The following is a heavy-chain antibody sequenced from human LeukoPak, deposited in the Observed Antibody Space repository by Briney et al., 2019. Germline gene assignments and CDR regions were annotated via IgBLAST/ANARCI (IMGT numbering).Heavy chain of an antibody. CDR1: GYTFTGYY. V-gene: IGHV1-2*06. CDR2: INPNSGGT. Sequence: GASVKVSCKASGYTFTGYYMHWVRQAPGQGLEWMGRINPNSGGTNYAQNLQGRVTITTDTSTSTAYMELRSLRSDDTAVFYCARDLVDGVGAPGAYWGQGALVTVSS. D-gene: IGHD1-26*01. CDR3: ARDLVDGVGAPGAY. J-gene: IGHJ4*02.